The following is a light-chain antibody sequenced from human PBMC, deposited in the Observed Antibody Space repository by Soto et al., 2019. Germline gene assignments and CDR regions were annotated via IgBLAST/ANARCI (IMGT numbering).Light chain of an antibody. CDR3: MQSIQLPIT. CDR1: QSLLHSDGKTY. CDR2: EVS. J-gene: IGKJ5*01. V-gene: IGKV2D-29*01. Sequence: DIVMTQTPLSLSVTPGQPSSISFNSSQSLLHSDGKTYLFWYLQKPGQPPQLLTYEVSRRLSGVPDRISGSGSGTDFTLKISRVEAVDVGVYYCMQSIQLPITFGQGTRLEIK.